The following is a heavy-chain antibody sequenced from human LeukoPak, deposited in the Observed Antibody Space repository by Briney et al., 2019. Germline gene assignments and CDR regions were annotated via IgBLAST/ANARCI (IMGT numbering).Heavy chain of an antibody. D-gene: IGHD4-23*01. CDR1: GYTFTSYD. V-gene: IGHV1-8*01. Sequence: GASVKVSCKASGYTFTSYDINWVRQATGQGLEWMGWMNPNSGNTGYAQKFQGRVTMTRNTSISTAYMELSSLRSEDTAVYYCARSSTMVVTPGGYWGQGTLVTVSS. J-gene: IGHJ4*02. CDR3: ARSSTMVVTPGGY. CDR2: MNPNSGNT.